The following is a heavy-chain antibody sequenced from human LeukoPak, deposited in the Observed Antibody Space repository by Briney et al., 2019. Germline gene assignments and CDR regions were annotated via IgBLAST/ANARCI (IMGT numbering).Heavy chain of an antibody. CDR2: IYYSGST. V-gene: IGHV4-59*01. D-gene: IGHD2/OR15-2a*01. CDR3: ARETDTASMAFDI. Sequence: PSETLSLTCTVSGGSISSYYWSWIRQPPGKGLEWIGYIYYSGSTNYNPSLKSRVTISVDTSKNQFSQKLSSVTAADTAVYYCARETDTASMAFDIWGQGTMVTVSS. CDR1: GGSISSYY. J-gene: IGHJ3*02.